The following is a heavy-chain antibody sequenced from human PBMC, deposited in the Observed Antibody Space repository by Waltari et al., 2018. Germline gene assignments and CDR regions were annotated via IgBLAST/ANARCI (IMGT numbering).Heavy chain of an antibody. V-gene: IGHV1-2*02. CDR3: ARDLSTVTLAGWFDP. Sequence: QVQLVQSGAEVKKPGASVKVSCKASGYTFTGYYMHWVRQAPGQGLEWMGWINPKSGGTNYEQKFQGRDTMTRDTSISTAYMELSRLRSDDTAVYYCARDLSTVTLAGWFDPWGQGTLVTVSS. D-gene: IGHD4-4*01. CDR1: GYTFTGYY. J-gene: IGHJ5*02. CDR2: INPKSGGT.